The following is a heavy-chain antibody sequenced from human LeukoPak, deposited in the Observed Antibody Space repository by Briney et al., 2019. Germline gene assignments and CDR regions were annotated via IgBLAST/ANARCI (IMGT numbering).Heavy chain of an antibody. CDR1: GFTFRNHA. CDR3: AELGITMIGGV. V-gene: IGHV3-21*01. CDR2: ISGSSSDI. Sequence: PGGSLRLSCAASGFTFRNHAMNWVRQAPGKGLEWVSSISGSSSDIYYADSVKGRFTISRDNAKNSLYLQMNSLRAEDTAVYYCAELGITMIGGVWGKGTTVTISS. D-gene: IGHD3-10*02. J-gene: IGHJ6*04.